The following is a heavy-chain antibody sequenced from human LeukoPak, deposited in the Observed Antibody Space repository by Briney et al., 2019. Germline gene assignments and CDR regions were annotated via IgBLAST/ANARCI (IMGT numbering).Heavy chain of an antibody. CDR2: IYHSGST. Sequence: TTSETLSLTCTVSGYSISSGYYWGWIRQPPGKGLEWIGSIYHSGSTYYNPSLKSRVTISVDTSKNQFSLKLSSVTAADTAVYYCARVMASGYLQYYFDYWGQGTLVTVSS. V-gene: IGHV4-38-2*02. CDR1: GYSISSGYY. J-gene: IGHJ4*02. CDR3: ARVMASGYLQYYFDY. D-gene: IGHD3-3*01.